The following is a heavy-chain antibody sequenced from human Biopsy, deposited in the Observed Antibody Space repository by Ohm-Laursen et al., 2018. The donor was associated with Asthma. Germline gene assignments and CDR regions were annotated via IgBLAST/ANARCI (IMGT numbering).Heavy chain of an antibody. V-gene: IGHV3-7*01. J-gene: IGHJ1*01. CDR2: IKHDGSEK. CDR1: GCTFGDDW. Sequence: SLRLSCAASGCTFGDDWRSWVRQVPGKGLEWVANIKHDGSEKNHVDSLKGRFTISRDNAKNSLYLQMNSLRAEDTAVYYCARTFHFWSPYHAEHYQLWGQGTLVTVSS. D-gene: IGHD3-3*02. CDR3: ARTFHFWSPYHAEHYQL.